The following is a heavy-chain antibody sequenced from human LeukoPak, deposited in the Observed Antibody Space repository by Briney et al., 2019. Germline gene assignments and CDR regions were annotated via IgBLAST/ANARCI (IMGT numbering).Heavy chain of an antibody. CDR2: IGTAGDT. D-gene: IGHD6-13*01. CDR1: GFTFSNYD. J-gene: IGHJ4*02. Sequence: EGSLRLSCAASGFTFSNYDMHWVRQAAGKGLEWVSGIGTAGDTYYPGSVKGRFTIPRENAKNSLYLHMNSLSAGDTAVYYCASSPAYSSSWYAIDNWGQGTLVTVSS. V-gene: IGHV3-13*01. CDR3: ASSPAYSSSWYAIDN.